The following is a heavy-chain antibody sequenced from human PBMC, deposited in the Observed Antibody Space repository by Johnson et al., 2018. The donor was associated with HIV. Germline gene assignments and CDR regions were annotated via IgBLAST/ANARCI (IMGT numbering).Heavy chain of an antibody. J-gene: IGHJ3*02. CDR3: ARPRRGMATNRDAFDI. Sequence: MQLVESGGGVVQSGRSMRLSCAASGFTFSNAWMSWVRQAPGKGLEWVGRIKSKTDGGTTDYAAPVKGRFTISRYNAKNSLYLQMNSLRAEDTAVYYCARPRRGMATNRDAFDIWGQGTMVTVSS. V-gene: IGHV3-15*01. CDR1: GFTFSNAW. CDR2: IKSKTDGGTT. D-gene: IGHD5-24*01.